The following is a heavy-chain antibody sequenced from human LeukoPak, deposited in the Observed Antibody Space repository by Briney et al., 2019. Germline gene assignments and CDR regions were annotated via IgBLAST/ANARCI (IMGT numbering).Heavy chain of an antibody. V-gene: IGHV4-59*01. CDR3: ASVPLRDCSSTSCLRYFYMDV. Sequence: SETLSLTCTVSGGSISSYYWSWIRQPPGKGLEWIGYIYYSGSTNYNPSLKSRVTISVDTSKNQFSLKLSSVTAADTAVYYCASVPLRDCSSTSCLRYFYMDVWGKGTTVTVS. J-gene: IGHJ6*03. D-gene: IGHD2-2*01. CDR1: GGSISSYY. CDR2: IYYSGST.